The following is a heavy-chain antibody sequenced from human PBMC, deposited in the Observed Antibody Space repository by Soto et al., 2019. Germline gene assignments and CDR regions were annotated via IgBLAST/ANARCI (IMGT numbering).Heavy chain of an antibody. CDR2: ISGSGGST. CDR3: ANLRYFDWFQDRPD. D-gene: IGHD3-9*01. CDR1: GFTFSSYA. Sequence: GGSLRLSCAASGFTFSSYAMSWVRQAPGKGLEWVSAISGSGGSTYYADSVKGRFTISRDNSKNTLYLQMNSLRAEDTAVYYCANLRYFDWFQDRPDWGKGTTVTVSS. J-gene: IGHJ6*04. V-gene: IGHV3-23*01.